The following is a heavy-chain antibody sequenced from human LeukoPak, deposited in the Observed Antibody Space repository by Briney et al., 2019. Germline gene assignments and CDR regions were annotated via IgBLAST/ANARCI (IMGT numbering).Heavy chain of an antibody. CDR3: ARDPSGSYDRYWFDP. CDR2: ISYDGGNK. V-gene: IGHV3-30-3*01. Sequence: GGSLRLSCAASGFTFSSYAMHWVRQAPGKGLEWVAVISYDGGNKYYADSVKGRFTISRDNSKNTLYLQMNSLRAEDTAVYYCARDPSGSYDRYWFDPWGQGTLVTVSS. CDR1: GFTFSSYA. D-gene: IGHD1-26*01. J-gene: IGHJ5*02.